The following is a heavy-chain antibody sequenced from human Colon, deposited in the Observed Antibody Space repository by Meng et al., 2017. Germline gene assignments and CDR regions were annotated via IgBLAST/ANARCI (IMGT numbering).Heavy chain of an antibody. CDR1: GYSFTRYW. J-gene: IGHJ4*02. CDR3: AGHSTGVFDY. V-gene: IGHV5-51*01. Sequence: GESLKIPCKGSGYSFTRYWIGWVRQVPGKGLEWMGIIYPGDSDTIYRPSFQGQVTISANKSISTAYLQRSSLKASDTAMYYCAGHSTGVFDYWGQGTLVTVSS. CDR2: IYPGDSDT.